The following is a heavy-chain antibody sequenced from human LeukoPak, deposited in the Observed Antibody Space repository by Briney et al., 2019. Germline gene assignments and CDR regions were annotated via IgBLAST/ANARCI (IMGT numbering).Heavy chain of an antibody. J-gene: IGHJ4*02. Sequence: PSETLSLTCTVSGGSISSYYWSWIRQPPGKGLERIGYIYYSGSTNYNPSLKSRVTISVDTSKNQFSLKLSSVTAADKAVYYCASTPIGYSSGWYYFDYWGQGTLVTVSS. CDR3: ASTPIGYSSGWYYFDY. CDR2: IYYSGST. D-gene: IGHD6-19*01. V-gene: IGHV4-59*01. CDR1: GGSISSYY.